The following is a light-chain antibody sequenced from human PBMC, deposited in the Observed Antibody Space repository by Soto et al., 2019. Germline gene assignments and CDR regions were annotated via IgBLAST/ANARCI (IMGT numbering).Light chain of an antibody. Sequence: EIVMTQSPATLSVSPGERATLSCRASQNVGTKLAWYQQKPGQAPRLLIYGASTRATGFPARFSGSGSGTEFTLTISSLQSEDVAVYYCQQYATWPPLTFGGGTKVEIK. V-gene: IGKV3-15*01. CDR2: GAS. CDR3: QQYATWPPLT. CDR1: QNVGTK. J-gene: IGKJ4*01.